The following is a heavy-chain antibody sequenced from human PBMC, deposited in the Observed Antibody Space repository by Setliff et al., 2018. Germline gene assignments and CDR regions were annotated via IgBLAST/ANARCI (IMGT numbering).Heavy chain of an antibody. CDR1: GYTFTEYS. CDR3: AKVNYYDKSAYLPFDY. CDR2: INPNTGGS. V-gene: IGHV1-2*02. Sequence: ASVKVSCKASGYTFTEYSIHWVRQAPGQGLEWMGWINPNTGGSNYAQKFQGRVTMTTDTSISTAYMEMSRLTSDDTAVYYCAKVNYYDKSAYLPFDYWG. D-gene: IGHD3-22*01. J-gene: IGHJ4*01.